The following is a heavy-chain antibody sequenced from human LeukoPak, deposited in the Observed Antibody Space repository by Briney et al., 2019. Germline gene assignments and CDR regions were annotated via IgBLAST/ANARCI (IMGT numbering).Heavy chain of an antibody. CDR3: ARELDY. CDR2: ISYDGSNK. V-gene: IGHV3-30-3*01. J-gene: IGHJ4*02. Sequence: GLEWVAVISYDGSNKYYADSVKGRFTISRDNSKNTLYLQMNSLRAEDTAVYYCARELDYWGQGTLVTVSS.